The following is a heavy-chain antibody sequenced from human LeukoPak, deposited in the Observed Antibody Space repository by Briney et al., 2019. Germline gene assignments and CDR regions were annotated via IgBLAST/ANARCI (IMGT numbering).Heavy chain of an antibody. V-gene: IGHV4-59*08. Sequence: PSETLSLTCTVSGDSITSYYWSWIRQPPGKGLEWIGYVYYSGSTSYNPSLKSRITISVNTSKKQFSLRLSSVTAADTALYYCARKGSNWSTQFDYWGQGTLVTVYS. CDR2: VYYSGST. J-gene: IGHJ4*02. D-gene: IGHD6-13*01. CDR3: ARKGSNWSTQFDY. CDR1: GDSITSYY.